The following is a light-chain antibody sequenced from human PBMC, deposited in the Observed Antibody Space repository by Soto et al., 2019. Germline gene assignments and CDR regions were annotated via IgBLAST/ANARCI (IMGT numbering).Light chain of an antibody. V-gene: IGLV2-8*01. CDR1: SSDIGAYIY. J-gene: IGLJ1*01. Sequence: QSALTQPPSASGSPGQSVTISCTGTSSDIGAYIYVSWYQQHPGKAPKLMISEVSRRPSGVPERFSGSKSGNTASLTVSGHQADNEAHSFCSSYAGSNNFVFGTGTKVTVL. CDR3: SSYAGSNNFV. CDR2: EVS.